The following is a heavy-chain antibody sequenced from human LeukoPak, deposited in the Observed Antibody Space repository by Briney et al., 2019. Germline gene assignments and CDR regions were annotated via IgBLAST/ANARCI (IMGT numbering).Heavy chain of an antibody. CDR1: GFTFSSYG. J-gene: IGHJ4*02. Sequence: GGSLRLSCAASGFTFSSYGMHWVRQAPGKGLEWVAVISYDGSNKYYADSVKGRFTISRDNSKNTLYLQMNSLRAEDTAVYYCAKGGPPDYWGQGTLVTVSS. CDR3: AKGGPPDY. V-gene: IGHV3-30*18. D-gene: IGHD5-12*01. CDR2: ISYDGSNK.